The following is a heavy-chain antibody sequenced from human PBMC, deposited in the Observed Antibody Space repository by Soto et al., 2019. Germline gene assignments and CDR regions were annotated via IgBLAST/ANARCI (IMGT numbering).Heavy chain of an antibody. D-gene: IGHD4-17*01. CDR3: ARGDYGDLRVGDI. V-gene: IGHV4-31*01. CDR1: GGSISSGNYY. Sequence: QVQLQESGPGLVKPSQTLSLTCTVSGGSISSGNYYWSWIRQHPGNGLEWVVSIYYSGTTYYKPSLNCPVTLALATSKTQCSRKLSSVTAADTAVYYRARGDYGDLRVGDIWGQGTLGTGSS. J-gene: IGHJ1*01. CDR2: IYYSGTT.